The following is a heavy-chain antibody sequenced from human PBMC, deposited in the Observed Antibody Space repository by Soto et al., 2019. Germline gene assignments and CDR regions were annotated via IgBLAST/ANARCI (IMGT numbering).Heavy chain of an antibody. D-gene: IGHD2-15*01. CDR2: ISAYNGNT. Sequence: QVQLVQSGAEVKKPGASVRVYCRASGYTFTSYGISWLRQAPGQELEWLGWISAYNGNTNYAQKLQGRVTITTDTSTRTADMELRSLRSYDTAVYYCAREIGSSGEYEGYGIDVWGQGTTVTVSS. J-gene: IGHJ6*02. CDR3: AREIGSSGEYEGYGIDV. CDR1: GYTFTSYG. V-gene: IGHV1-18*01.